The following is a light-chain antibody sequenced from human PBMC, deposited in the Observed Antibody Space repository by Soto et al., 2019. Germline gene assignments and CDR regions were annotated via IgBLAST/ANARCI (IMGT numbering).Light chain of an antibody. CDR3: SSYAGSSTYV. J-gene: IGLJ1*01. Sequence: QSVLTQPASVSGSPGQSITISCTGTSSDVGGYNYVSWYQQHPGKAPKLMIYEATKRPSGVSNRFSGSKSGNTASLTISGLQAEDEADYYCSSYAGSSTYVFGTGTKATVL. V-gene: IGLV2-23*01. CDR2: EAT. CDR1: SSDVGGYNY.